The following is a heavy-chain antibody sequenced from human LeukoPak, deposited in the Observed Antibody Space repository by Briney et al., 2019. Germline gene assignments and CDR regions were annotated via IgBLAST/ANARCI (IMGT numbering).Heavy chain of an antibody. D-gene: IGHD3-10*01. CDR1: GFIVSSNH. J-gene: IGHJ4*02. V-gene: IGHV3-53*01. Sequence: TGGSLRLSCAASGFIVSSNHMSWVRQAPGKGLEWVSVIYSGGSTYYADSVKGRFTISRDNSKNTLYLQMNSLRAEDTAVYYCAKRARGSGSYYNDYWGQGTLVTVSS. CDR3: AKRARGSGSYYNDY. CDR2: IYSGGST.